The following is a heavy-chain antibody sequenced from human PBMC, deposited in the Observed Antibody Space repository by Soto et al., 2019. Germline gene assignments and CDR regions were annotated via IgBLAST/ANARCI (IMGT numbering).Heavy chain of an antibody. D-gene: IGHD1-7*01. V-gene: IGHV3-66*01. CDR3: ARSSGNYVQSREFDY. J-gene: IGHJ4*02. CDR2: INSGGNT. Sequence: EVQLVESGGDMVQPGGSLRLSCVASGFTVSSNYMNWVRQAPGKGLEWVSLINSGGNTHYADSVEGRFTISRDNSKNTLYLQMNRLRVDDTAVYYCARSSGNYVQSREFDYWGQGTLVTVSS. CDR1: GFTVSSNY.